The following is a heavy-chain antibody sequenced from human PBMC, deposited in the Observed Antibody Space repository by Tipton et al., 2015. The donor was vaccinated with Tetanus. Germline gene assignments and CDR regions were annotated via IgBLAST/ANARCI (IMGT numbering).Heavy chain of an antibody. J-gene: IGHJ4*02. CDR1: GFIFSSYG. V-gene: IGHV3-33*01. D-gene: IGHD2-15*01. Sequence: AASGFIFSSYGIHWVRQAPGKGLEWVAVSWYDGTDQYYADSVKGRFTLSRDNSENTLYLEMNSLRAEDTALYYCAREADCSGGGCFSGDFDNWGQGTQVTVSS. CDR3: AREADCSGGGCFSGDFDN. CDR2: SWYDGTDQ.